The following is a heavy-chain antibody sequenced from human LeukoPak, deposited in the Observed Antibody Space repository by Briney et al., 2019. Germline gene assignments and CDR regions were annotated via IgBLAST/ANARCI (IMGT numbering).Heavy chain of an antibody. V-gene: IGHV1-69*13. J-gene: IGHJ4*02. CDR3: ARRRLTGYSDY. Sequence: GASAKVSCKAFGGTFSSYAISWVRQAPGQGLEWMGGIIPIFGTANYAQKFQGRVTITADESTSTAYMELSSLRSEDTAVYYCARRRLTGYSDYWGQGTLVTVSS. CDR2: IIPIFGTA. D-gene: IGHD3-9*01. CDR1: GGTFSSYA.